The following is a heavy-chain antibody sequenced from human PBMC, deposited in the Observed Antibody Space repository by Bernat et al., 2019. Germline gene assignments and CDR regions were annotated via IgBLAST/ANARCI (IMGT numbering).Heavy chain of an antibody. CDR2: INHSGST. CDR3: ARDRSRLNSSSWYGLDY. D-gene: IGHD6-13*01. J-gene: IGHJ4*02. V-gene: IGHV4-34*01. Sequence: QVQLQQWGAGLLKPSETLSLTCAVYGGSFSGYYWSWIRQPPGKGLEWIGEINHSGSTNYNPSLKSRVTISVDTSKNQSSRKLSSVTAADTAVYYCARDRSRLNSSSWYGLDYWGQGTLVTVSS. CDR1: GGSFSGYY.